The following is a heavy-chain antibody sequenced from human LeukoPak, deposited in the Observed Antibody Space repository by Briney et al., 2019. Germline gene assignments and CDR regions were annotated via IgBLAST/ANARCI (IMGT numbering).Heavy chain of an antibody. CDR2: INEDGSVK. Sequence: GGSLRLSCAVSGFIFSSNWMTWVRQAPGKGLEWVANINEDGSVKYYVDSVKGRFTISRDNAKNSLYLQMSSLRAEDTAVYYCARIGRSGWNFDYWGQGTLVTVSS. CDR3: ARIGRSGWNFDY. CDR1: GFIFSSNW. J-gene: IGHJ4*02. V-gene: IGHV3-7*01. D-gene: IGHD6-19*01.